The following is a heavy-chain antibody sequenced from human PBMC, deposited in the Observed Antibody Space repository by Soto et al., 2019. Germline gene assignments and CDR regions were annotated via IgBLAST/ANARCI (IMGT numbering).Heavy chain of an antibody. CDR1: GGSFGNSA. CDR3: ATGVIWIGYFTVDS. CDR2: FIPVYRTL. J-gene: IGHJ4*02. D-gene: IGHD3-3*01. V-gene: IGHV1-69*01. Sequence: QVQLVQSGAEVKKPGSSVKVSCKASGGSFGNSAINWVRQTPVQGLEWLVGFIPVYRTLNYAQKFQGIVTITADESTCTAYMTLSSLATDDTAVYYCATGVIWIGYFTVDSWGQGTRVTVSS.